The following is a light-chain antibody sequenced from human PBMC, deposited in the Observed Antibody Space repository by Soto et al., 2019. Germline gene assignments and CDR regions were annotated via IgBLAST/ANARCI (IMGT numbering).Light chain of an antibody. Sequence: EIVITQSPATLSVSPGERATLSCRASQSVSSNYLAWYQQKPGQAPRLLMYDASSRATGIPDRFSGSGSGTDFTLTISRLEPEDFAVYYCQQYSSSRTFGQGTKVDNK. CDR3: QQYSSSRT. V-gene: IGKV3-20*01. J-gene: IGKJ1*01. CDR1: QSVSSNY. CDR2: DAS.